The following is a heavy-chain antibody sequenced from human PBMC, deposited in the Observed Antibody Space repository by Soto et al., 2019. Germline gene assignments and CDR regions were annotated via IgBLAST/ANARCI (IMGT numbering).Heavy chain of an antibody. V-gene: IGHV3-23*01. CDR3: AKTYGSSWYLDY. J-gene: IGHJ4*02. CDR2: ISGSGGST. Sequence: EVQLLESGGGLVQPGGSLRLSCAASGFTFSSYAMNWVRQAPGKGLEWVSGISGSGGSTYYADSVKGRCTISRDNSKNTMYLQMNSLRAEDTAVYYCAKTYGSSWYLDYWGQGTLVTVSS. D-gene: IGHD6-13*01. CDR1: GFTFSSYA.